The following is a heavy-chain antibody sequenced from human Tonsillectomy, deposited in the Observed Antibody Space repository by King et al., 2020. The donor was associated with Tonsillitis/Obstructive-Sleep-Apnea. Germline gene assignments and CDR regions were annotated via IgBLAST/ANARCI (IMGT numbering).Heavy chain of an antibody. V-gene: IGHV3-30*04. D-gene: IGHD3-9*01. J-gene: IGHJ4*02. Sequence: VQLVESGGGVVQPGRSLRLSCTASGFIFSSYAINWVRQVPGKGLEWVAIISYEGSYKYYGDSVKGRFTISRDNSKNTLYLQMNSLGAEDTAFYFCATARTPYDILTGPDSWGQGTLVTVSS. CDR1: GFIFSSYA. CDR2: ISYEGSYK. CDR3: ATARTPYDILTGPDS.